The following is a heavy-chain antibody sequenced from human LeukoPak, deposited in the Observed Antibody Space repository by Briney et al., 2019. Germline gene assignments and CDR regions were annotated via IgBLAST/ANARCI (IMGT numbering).Heavy chain of an antibody. CDR2: IIPILGIA. D-gene: IGHD6-19*01. CDR3: ARTIAVAGYNWFDP. CDR1: GGTFRSYA. V-gene: IGHV1-69*04. Sequence: SVKVSCKASGGTFRSYAISWVRQAPGQGLEWMGRIIPILGIANYAQKFQGRVTITADKSTSTAYMERSSLRSEDTAVYYCARTIAVAGYNWFDPWGQGTLVTVSS. J-gene: IGHJ5*02.